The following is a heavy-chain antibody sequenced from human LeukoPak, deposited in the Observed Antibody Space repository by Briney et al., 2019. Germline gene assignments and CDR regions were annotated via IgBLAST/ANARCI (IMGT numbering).Heavy chain of an antibody. V-gene: IGHV4-39*01. D-gene: IGHD2-2*01. CDR1: GGSISSSSYY. CDR3: ARLPADHYDY. J-gene: IGHJ4*02. CDR2: IYYSGST. Sequence: SETLSLTCTVSGGSISSSSYYWGWIRQPPGKGLEWIGSIYYSGSTYYNPSLKSRVTISVDTSKNQFSLKLSSVTAADTAVYYRARLPADHYDYWGQGTLVTVSS.